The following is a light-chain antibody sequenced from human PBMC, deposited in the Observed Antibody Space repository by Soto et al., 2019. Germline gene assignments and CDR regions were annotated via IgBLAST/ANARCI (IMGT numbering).Light chain of an antibody. CDR3: QQLNSYPHT. CDR1: QDIAVY. CDR2: AAS. J-gene: IGKJ4*01. Sequence: EILLAVAASTMSASVGDRVIITCRASQDIAVYLAWYQQKPGEAPKLLIHAASTLHGGVPSRFSGSGSGTDFTLTISSLQPEDFATYYCQQLNSYPHTFGGGTKVDI. V-gene: IGKV1-9*01.